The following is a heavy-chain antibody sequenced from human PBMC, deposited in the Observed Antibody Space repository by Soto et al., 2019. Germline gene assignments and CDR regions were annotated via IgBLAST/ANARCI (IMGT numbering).Heavy chain of an antibody. Sequence: GGSLILSCAASGFTVSSNYMSWVRQAPGKGLEWVSVIYSGGSPYNADSVKGRFTISRDNSKNTLYLQMNSLRAEETAVYYCAREAYYDILTGYPVDYWGQGTLVTVSS. CDR2: IYSGGSP. V-gene: IGHV3-66*01. J-gene: IGHJ4*02. CDR1: GFTVSSNY. D-gene: IGHD3-9*01. CDR3: AREAYYDILTGYPVDY.